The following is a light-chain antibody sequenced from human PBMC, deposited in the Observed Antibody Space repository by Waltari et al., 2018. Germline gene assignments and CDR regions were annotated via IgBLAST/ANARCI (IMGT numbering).Light chain of an antibody. CDR2: SNN. V-gene: IGLV1-44*01. Sequence: QSVLTQPPSASGTPGPPVTISCSGIASNLGVQTVTWYQQVPGTAPKLLIYSNNQRPSGVPDRFSGSKSGTSASLAISGLQSEDEAVYYCAPWDNSLNGPVFGGGTKLTVL. J-gene: IGLJ2*01. CDR3: APWDNSLNGPV. CDR1: ASNLGVQT.